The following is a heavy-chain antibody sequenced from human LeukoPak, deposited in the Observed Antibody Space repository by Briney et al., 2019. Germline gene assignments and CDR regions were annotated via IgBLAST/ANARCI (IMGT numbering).Heavy chain of an antibody. Sequence: ASVKVSCKVSGYTLTELSMHWVRQAPGKGLEWMGGFDPEDGETIYAQKFQGRVTMTEDTSTDTAYMELSSLRSEDTAVYYCATGPSVVPAAMFDPWGQGALVTVSS. D-gene: IGHD2-2*01. CDR3: ATGPSVVPAAMFDP. CDR1: GYTLTELS. J-gene: IGHJ5*02. V-gene: IGHV1-24*01. CDR2: FDPEDGET.